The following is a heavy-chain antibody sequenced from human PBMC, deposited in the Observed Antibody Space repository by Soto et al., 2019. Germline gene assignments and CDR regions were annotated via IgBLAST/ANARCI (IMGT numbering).Heavy chain of an antibody. CDR1: GGSTSSYY. CDR3: ARAQRIAMEQQLVRDYYYGMDV. J-gene: IGHJ6*02. V-gene: IGHV4-59*01. Sequence: PSETLSLTCTVSGGSTSSYYWSWTRQPPGKGLEWIGYIYYSGSTNYNPSLKSRVTISVDTSKNQFSLKLSSVTAADTAVYYCARAQRIAMEQQLVRDYYYGMDVWGQGTTVTVSS. D-gene: IGHD6-13*01. CDR2: IYYSGST.